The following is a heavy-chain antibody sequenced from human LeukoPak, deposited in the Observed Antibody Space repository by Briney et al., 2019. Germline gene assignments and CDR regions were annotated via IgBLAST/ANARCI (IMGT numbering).Heavy chain of an antibody. Sequence: PSETLSLTCAVYGGSFSGYYWSWIRQPPGKGLEWIGEINHSGSTNYNPSLKSRVTISVDTPKNQFSLKLSSVTAADTAVYYCARWRGYYYDSSGYYFDYWGQGTLVTVSS. D-gene: IGHD3-22*01. CDR2: INHSGST. CDR3: ARWRGYYYDSSGYYFDY. V-gene: IGHV4-34*01. CDR1: GGSFSGYY. J-gene: IGHJ4*02.